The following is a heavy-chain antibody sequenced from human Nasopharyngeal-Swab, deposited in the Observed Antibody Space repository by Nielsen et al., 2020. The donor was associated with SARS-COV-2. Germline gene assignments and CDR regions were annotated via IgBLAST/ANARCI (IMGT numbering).Heavy chain of an antibody. CDR1: GFTFSSYA. V-gene: IGHV3-23*01. D-gene: IGHD2-2*01. Sequence: GGSLRLSCAASGFTFSSYAMSWVRQAPGKGLGWVSAISGSGGSTYYADSVKGRFTISRDNSKNTLYLQMNSLRAEDTAVYYCAKDLNSEGYCSSTSCYVLDYYGMDVWGQGTTVTVSS. CDR3: AKDLNSEGYCSSTSCYVLDYYGMDV. J-gene: IGHJ6*02. CDR2: ISGSGGST.